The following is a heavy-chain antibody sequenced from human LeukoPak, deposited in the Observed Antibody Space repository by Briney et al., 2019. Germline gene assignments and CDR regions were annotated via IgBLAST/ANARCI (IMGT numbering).Heavy chain of an antibody. CDR3: TRARGTTAVTSRRYFHL. CDR1: GGSLSGVGDY. D-gene: IGHD4-17*01. Sequence: SETLSLTCTVSGGSLSGVGDYWGWIRHHPGKAREWIAYSHHSGSTYYNPSLKSRLFISVDKSKNPFSLTLTSVTAADTAIYYCTRARGTTAVTSRRYFHLWARGPLVPVSS. V-gene: IGHV4-31*03. J-gene: IGHJ2*01. CDR2: SHHSGST.